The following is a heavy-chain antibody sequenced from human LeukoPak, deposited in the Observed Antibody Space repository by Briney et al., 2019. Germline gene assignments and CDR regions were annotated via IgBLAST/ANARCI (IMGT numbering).Heavy chain of an antibody. V-gene: IGHV4-59*01. CDR2: IYYSGST. Sequence: PSETLSLTCTVSGGSISSYYWSWIRQPPGKGLEWIGYIYYSGSTNYNPSLKSRVTISVDTSKNQFSLKLSSVTAADTAVYYCARGLYDYSSPLNWFDPWGQGTLVTVSS. CDR1: GGSISSYY. J-gene: IGHJ5*02. CDR3: ARGLYDYSSPLNWFDP. D-gene: IGHD4-4*01.